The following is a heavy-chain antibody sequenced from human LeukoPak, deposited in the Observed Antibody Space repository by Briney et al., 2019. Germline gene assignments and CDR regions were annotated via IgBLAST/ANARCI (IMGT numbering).Heavy chain of an antibody. J-gene: IGHJ4*02. V-gene: IGHV1-8*01. CDR2: MNPNSGKT. CDR3: ARGLFGGVIVKDY. D-gene: IGHD3-16*02. CDR1: GYTFTSYD. Sequence: ASVTVSFKASGYTFTSYDINWVRQATGQGLEWMGWMNPNSGKTGYAQKFQGRVTMTRNTSISTAYMELSSLRSEDTAVYYCARGLFGGVIVKDYWGQGTLVTVPS.